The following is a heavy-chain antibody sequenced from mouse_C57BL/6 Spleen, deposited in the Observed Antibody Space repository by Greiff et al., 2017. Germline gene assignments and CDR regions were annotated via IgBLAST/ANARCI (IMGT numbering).Heavy chain of an antibody. CDR3: ARHGEGYAMDY. J-gene: IGHJ4*01. CDR2: LSSGGSYT. CDR1: GFTFSSYG. V-gene: IGHV5-6*01. Sequence: EVKLQESGGDLVKPGGSLKLSCAASGFTFSSYGMSWVRQTPDKRLAWVATLSSGGSYTYYPDSVKGRFTISRDNAKKTLYLQMSSLKSEDTAMYYCARHGEGYAMDYWGQGTSVTVSS.